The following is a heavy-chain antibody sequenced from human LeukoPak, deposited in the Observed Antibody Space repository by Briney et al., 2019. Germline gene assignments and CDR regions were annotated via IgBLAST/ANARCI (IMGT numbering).Heavy chain of an antibody. CDR1: GGSITSGGFY. CDR3: ARGSVDLEWFSATFDD. D-gene: IGHD3-3*01. V-gene: IGHV4-31*03. CDR2: IYYSGNT. Sequence: SQTLSLTCTVSGGSITSGGFYWSWIRQRPGKGLEWVGYIYYSGNTYYNPSLKSRLTISIDTSKNQFSLKLNSVTAADTAVYYCARGSVDLEWFSATFDDWGQGTLVTVSS. J-gene: IGHJ4*02.